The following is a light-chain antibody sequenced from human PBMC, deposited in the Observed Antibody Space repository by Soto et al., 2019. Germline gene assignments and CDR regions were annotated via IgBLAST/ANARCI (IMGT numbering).Light chain of an antibody. Sequence: EIVFTQSPSTLSVSPGERATLSCRASQSVSVNLAWYQQKPGQAPRLLIYGASTRATGIPAKFSGSGSGTELTLAISSLQSEDFAVYYCQQYDKWPLTFGGGTRLEIK. CDR2: GAS. CDR1: QSVSVN. CDR3: QQYDKWPLT. J-gene: IGKJ5*01. V-gene: IGKV3-15*01.